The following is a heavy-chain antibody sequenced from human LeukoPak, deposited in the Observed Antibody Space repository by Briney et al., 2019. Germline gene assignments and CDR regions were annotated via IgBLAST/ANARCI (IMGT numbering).Heavy chain of an antibody. D-gene: IGHD2-21*01. V-gene: IGHV3-23*01. CDR2: ISGTGGAT. CDR1: GFSFGNYA. Sequence: GGFLRLSCVASGFSFGNYAMSWVRQAPGKGLQWVSQISGTGGATWYAGFARDRFTISRDNSKKTLYLQMSGLRVEDTAMYYCVKDPRDTYGTNWFVSWGQGTLLIVSS. CDR3: VKDPRDTYGTNWFVS. J-gene: IGHJ5*01.